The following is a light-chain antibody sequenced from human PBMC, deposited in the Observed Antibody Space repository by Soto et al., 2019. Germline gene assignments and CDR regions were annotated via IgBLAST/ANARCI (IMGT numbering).Light chain of an antibody. CDR3: SSSTSSNTLV. CDR2: GVS. Sequence: QSALTQPASVSASPGQSITISCTGGTNDIGSSDYVSWYQQHPGKAPKLIIYGVSNRPSGTSDRFSGSKSGNTASLTISGLQADDEADYYCSSSTSSNTLVFGGGTKLTVL. CDR1: TNDIGSSDY. V-gene: IGLV2-14*01. J-gene: IGLJ3*02.